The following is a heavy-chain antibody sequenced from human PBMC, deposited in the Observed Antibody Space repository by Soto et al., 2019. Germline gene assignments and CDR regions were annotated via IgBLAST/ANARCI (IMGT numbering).Heavy chain of an antibody. Sequence: GGSLRLSCTASGFTFSSHWMDWFRQAPGKGPVWVSRINGDGISTNYAEFVQGRFTISRGNAKNTLYLQMNRLRVEDTGIYYCAGVVNVGYYYYAMDVWGQGTTVTVSS. J-gene: IGHJ6*02. CDR3: AGVVNVGYYYYAMDV. D-gene: IGHD2-15*01. CDR2: INGDGIST. CDR1: GFTFSSHW. V-gene: IGHV3-74*01.